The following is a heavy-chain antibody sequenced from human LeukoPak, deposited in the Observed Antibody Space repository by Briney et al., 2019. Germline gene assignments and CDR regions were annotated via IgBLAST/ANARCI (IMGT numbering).Heavy chain of an antibody. D-gene: IGHD6-25*01. CDR3: ARDSGGNFDY. V-gene: IGHV3-30*04. CDR1: GFTFSSYA. CDR2: ISYDGSNK. J-gene: IGHJ4*02. Sequence: GSLRLSCAASGFTFSSYAMHWVRQAPGKGLEWVAVISYDGSNKYYAGSVKGRFTISRDNSKNTLYLQMNSLRAEDTAVYYCARDSGGNFDYWGQGTLVTVSS.